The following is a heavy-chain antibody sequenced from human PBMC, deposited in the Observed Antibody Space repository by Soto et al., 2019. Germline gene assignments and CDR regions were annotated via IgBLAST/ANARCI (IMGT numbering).Heavy chain of an antibody. D-gene: IGHD2-21*02. CDR3: ARENAIAYCGGDCYSGGDWFDP. CDR2: IYYSGST. J-gene: IGHJ5*02. V-gene: IGHV4-61*08. Sequence: LSLTCTVSGGSIRSGGYYWSWVRQNPRRGLEWIGNIYYSGSTSYNPSLKSRVTISVDTSKNQFSLKLSSVTAADTAVYYCARENAIAYCGGDCYSGGDWFDPWGQGTLVTVSS. CDR1: GGSIRSGGYY.